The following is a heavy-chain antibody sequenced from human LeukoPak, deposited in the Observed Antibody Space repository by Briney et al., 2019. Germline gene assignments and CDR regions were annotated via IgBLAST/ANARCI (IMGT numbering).Heavy chain of an antibody. V-gene: IGHV4-4*07. Sequence: SETLSLTCTVSGGSISSYYWSWIRQPAGKGLEWIGRIYTSGSTNYNPSLKSRVTMSVDTSKNQFSLKLSSVTAADTAVYYCARDQGSSRPYYYYYMDVWGKGTTVTVSS. CDR2: IYTSGST. D-gene: IGHD6-6*01. CDR1: GGSISSYY. J-gene: IGHJ6*03. CDR3: ARDQGSSRPYYYYYMDV.